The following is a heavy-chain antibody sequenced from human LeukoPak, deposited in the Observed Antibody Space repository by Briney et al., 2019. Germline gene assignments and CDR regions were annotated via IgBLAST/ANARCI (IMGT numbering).Heavy chain of an antibody. V-gene: IGHV1-2*02. CDR3: AREPVKNSGYDSAVDY. J-gene: IGHJ4*02. CDR1: GYTFTCYY. Sequence: ASVKVSFKASGYTFTCYYMHWVRHAPGQGLELMGWINPNSGGTNYAQKFQGRVTMTRDTSISTAYMELSRLRSDDTAVYYCAREPVKNSGYDSAVDYWGQGTLVTVSS. CDR2: INPNSGGT. D-gene: IGHD5-12*01.